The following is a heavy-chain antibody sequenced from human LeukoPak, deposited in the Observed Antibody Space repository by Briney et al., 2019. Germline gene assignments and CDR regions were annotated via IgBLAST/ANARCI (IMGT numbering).Heavy chain of an antibody. CDR2: ISGSGGST. V-gene: IGHV3-23*01. D-gene: IGHD6-13*01. CDR3: ARDLLVSSWYRTALKYNWFDP. Sequence: GGSLRLSCAASGFTFSSYAMSWVRQAPGKGLEWVSAISGSGGSTYYADSVKGRFTISRDNSKNTLYLQMNSLRAEDTAVYYCARDLLVSSWYRTALKYNWFDPWGQGTLVTVSS. J-gene: IGHJ5*02. CDR1: GFTFSSYA.